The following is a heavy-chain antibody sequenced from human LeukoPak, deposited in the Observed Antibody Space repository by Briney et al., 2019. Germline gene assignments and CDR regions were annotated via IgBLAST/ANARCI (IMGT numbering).Heavy chain of an antibody. V-gene: IGHV3-21*01. CDR2: ISSSSSYI. CDR3: ARKLLKGRGSVGPFDY. CDR1: GFTFSSYG. J-gene: IGHJ4*02. Sequence: PGRSLRLSCAASGFTFSSYGMHWVRQAPCKGLEWVSSISSSSSYIYYADSVKGRFTISRDNAKNSLYLQMNSLRAEDTAVYCCARKLLKGRGSVGPFDYWGQGTLVTVSS.